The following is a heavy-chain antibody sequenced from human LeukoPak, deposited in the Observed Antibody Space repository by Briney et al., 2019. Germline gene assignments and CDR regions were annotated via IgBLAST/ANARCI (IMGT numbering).Heavy chain of an antibody. J-gene: IGHJ5*02. Sequence: ASVKVSCKAPGYTFTSYDINWVRQATGQGLEWMGWMNPNSGNTGYAQKFQGRVTMTRNTSISTAYMELSSLRSEDTAVYYCARVAQIRDYYGSGSRLNWFDPWGQRTLVTVSS. D-gene: IGHD3-10*01. CDR3: ARVAQIRDYYGSGSRLNWFDP. CDR1: GYTFTSYD. V-gene: IGHV1-8*01. CDR2: MNPNSGNT.